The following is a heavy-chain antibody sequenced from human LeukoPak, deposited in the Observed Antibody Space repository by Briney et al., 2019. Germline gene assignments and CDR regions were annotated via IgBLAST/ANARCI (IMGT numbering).Heavy chain of an antibody. CDR2: ISYDGSNN. V-gene: IGHV3-30-3*01. CDR1: GFNFSSYA. CDR3: ARVGIVVVTYGMDV. J-gene: IGHJ6*02. Sequence: GRSLRLSCAASGFNFSSYAMHWVRQAPGKGVEWVGVISYDGSNNYYADSVKGRLTISRDNSKTTLYLQMNSLRAEDTAVYYCARVGIVVVTYGMDVWGQGTTVTVSS. D-gene: IGHD2-21*02.